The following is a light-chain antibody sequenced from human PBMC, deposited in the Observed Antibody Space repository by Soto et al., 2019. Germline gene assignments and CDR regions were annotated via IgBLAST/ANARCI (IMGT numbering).Light chain of an antibody. CDR2: GAF. J-gene: IGKJ4*01. Sequence: EIVMTQSPATLSVSPGERATLSCRASQSVSYNLAWYQQKSGHGPRLLIYGAFTRATGIPARFSGSGSGTEFTLTISSLQSEDFAVYYCQQYKNWPTLTFGGGTKVEIK. CDR3: QQYKNWPTLT. CDR1: QSVSYN. V-gene: IGKV3-15*01.